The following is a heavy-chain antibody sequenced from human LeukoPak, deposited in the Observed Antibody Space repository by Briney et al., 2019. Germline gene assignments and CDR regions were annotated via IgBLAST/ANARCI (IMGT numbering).Heavy chain of an antibody. D-gene: IGHD4-17*01. CDR1: GFTFSSYD. Sequence: GGSLRLSCAASGFTFSSYDMSWVRQAPGKGLEWVSAISGSGGSTYDADSVKGPFTMSRDNSKNTLYLQMNSLRAEDTAVYYCAKMGAVTTHYYYYYMDVWGKGTTVTVSS. J-gene: IGHJ6*03. V-gene: IGHV3-23*01. CDR2: ISGSGGST. CDR3: AKMGAVTTHYYYYYMDV.